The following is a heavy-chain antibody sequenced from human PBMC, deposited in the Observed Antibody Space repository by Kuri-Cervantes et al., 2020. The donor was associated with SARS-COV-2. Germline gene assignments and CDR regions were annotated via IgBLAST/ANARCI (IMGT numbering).Heavy chain of an antibody. CDR3: ARSCTYARCSEYFQH. J-gene: IGHJ1*01. D-gene: IGHD2-8*01. V-gene: IGHV3-66*02. Sequence: GGSLRLSCAASGFIVSSSYMSWVRQAPGKGLEWVSIIYAGGGTYYADSVKGQFTISRDISKNTVFLQMNRLRPEDTAVYYCARSCTYARCSEYFQHWGQGTLVTVFS. CDR2: IYAGGGT. CDR1: GFIVSSSY.